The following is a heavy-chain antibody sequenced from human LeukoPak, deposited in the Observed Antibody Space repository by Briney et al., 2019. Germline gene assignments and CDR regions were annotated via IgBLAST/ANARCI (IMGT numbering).Heavy chain of an antibody. CDR2: IYYSGNT. CDR1: GDSISSYY. J-gene: IGHJ3*02. CDR3: ARDYAFDI. Sequence: SETLSLTCTISGDSISSYYWSWIRQPPGKGLEWIGCIYYSGNTNYNPSLKSRVTISIDTSKNQFSLKLSSVTAADTAVYYCARDYAFDIWGQGTMVTVSS. V-gene: IGHV4-59*01.